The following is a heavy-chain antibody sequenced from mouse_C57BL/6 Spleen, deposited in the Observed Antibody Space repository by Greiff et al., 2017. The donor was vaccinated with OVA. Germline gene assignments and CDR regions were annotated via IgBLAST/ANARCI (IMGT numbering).Heavy chain of an antibody. V-gene: IGHV1-64*01. CDR2: IHPNSGST. Sequence: QVQLQQSGAELVKPGASVKLSCKASGYTFTSYWMHWVKQRPGQGLEWIGMIHPNSGSTNYNEKFKSKATLTVDKSSSTAYMQLSSLTSEDSAVYYCAIYDGYYVSAYWGQGTLVTVSA. CDR3: AIYDGYYVSAY. CDR1: GYTFTSYW. J-gene: IGHJ3*01. D-gene: IGHD2-3*01.